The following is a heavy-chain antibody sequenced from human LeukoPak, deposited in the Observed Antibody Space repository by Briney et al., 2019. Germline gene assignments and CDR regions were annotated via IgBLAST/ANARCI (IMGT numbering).Heavy chain of an antibody. V-gene: IGHV1-2*06. D-gene: IGHD1-26*01. CDR1: GYTFTGYY. CDR3: ARGKGVGATVFDY. Sequence: GASVKVSCKASGYTFTGYYMHWVRQAPGQGLEWMGRINPNSGGTNYAQKFQGRVTMTRDTSISTAYMELSRLRSDDTAVYYCARGKGVGATVFDYWGQGTLVTVFS. CDR2: INPNSGGT. J-gene: IGHJ4*02.